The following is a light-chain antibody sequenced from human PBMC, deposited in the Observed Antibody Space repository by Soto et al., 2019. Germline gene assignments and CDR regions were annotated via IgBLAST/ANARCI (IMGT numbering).Light chain of an antibody. Sequence: DILLTQAPSTRSLSPCEGATLSCRASQSVSSYLAWYQQKPGQAPRLLIYDASNRATGIPARFSGSGSGTDFTLTISSLEPEDFAVYYCQQRSNCLFGQGTRLENK. CDR2: DAS. J-gene: IGKJ5*01. CDR3: QQRSNCL. CDR1: QSVSSY. V-gene: IGKV3-11*01.